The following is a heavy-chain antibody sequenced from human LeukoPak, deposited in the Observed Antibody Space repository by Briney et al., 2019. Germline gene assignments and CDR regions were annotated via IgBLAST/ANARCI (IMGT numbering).Heavy chain of an antibody. D-gene: IGHD3-10*01. CDR3: VKGSGNLFDD. Sequence: GGSLRLSCAASGLTLRSFGMHWVRQAAGKGLEWVTFISYDGSDKHYADSVKGRFTISRDTSKNTLYLQMNSLRVEDTAVYFCVKGSGNLFDDWGQGTLVTVSS. CDR1: GLTLRSFG. J-gene: IGHJ4*02. CDR2: ISYDGSDK. V-gene: IGHV3-30*18.